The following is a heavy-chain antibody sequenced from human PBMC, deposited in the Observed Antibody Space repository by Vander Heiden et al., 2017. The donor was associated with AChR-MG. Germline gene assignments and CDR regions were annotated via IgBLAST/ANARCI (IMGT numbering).Heavy chain of an antibody. D-gene: IGHD3-3*01. CDR3: AKDPYDFWSGYYRPANFDY. V-gene: IGHV3-23*01. J-gene: IGHJ4*02. CDR2: ISGSGGST. Sequence: EVQLLESGGDLVQPGGSLRPSCAASGFTFSSYALGWVRQAPGKGLEWVSAISGSGGSTYYADSVKGRFTISRDNSKNTLYLQMNSLRAEDTAVYYCAKDPYDFWSGYYRPANFDYWGQGTLVTVSS. CDR1: GFTFSSYA.